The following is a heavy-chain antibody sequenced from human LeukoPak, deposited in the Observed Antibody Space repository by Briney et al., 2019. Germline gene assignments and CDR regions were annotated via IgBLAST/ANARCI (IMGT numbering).Heavy chain of an antibody. Sequence: GGSLRLSCAASGFTFSSYSMNWVRQAPGKGLEWVSSISSSSSYIYYADSVKGRFTISRDHAKNTLYLQMNSLRAEDTAVYYCVRDDDRPDNGLDYWGQGTLVTVSS. V-gene: IGHV3-21*01. CDR1: GFTFSSYS. J-gene: IGHJ4*02. CDR2: ISSSSSYI. D-gene: IGHD3-22*01. CDR3: VRDDDRPDNGLDY.